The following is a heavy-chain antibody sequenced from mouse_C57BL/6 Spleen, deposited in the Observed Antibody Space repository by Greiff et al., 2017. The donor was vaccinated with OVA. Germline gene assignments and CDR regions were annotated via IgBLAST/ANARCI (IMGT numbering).Heavy chain of an antibody. CDR1: GYSITSGYY. D-gene: IGHD4-1*02. J-gene: IGHJ3*01. CDR3: ARINWDGFAY. V-gene: IGHV3-6*01. Sequence: DVQLVESGPGLVKPSQSLSLTCSVPGYSITSGYYWKWIRQFPGNKLEWMGYISYDGSNNYNPSLKNRISITRDTTKNQFFLKLNSVTTEDTATYYCARINWDGFAYWGQGTLVTVSA. CDR2: ISYDGSN.